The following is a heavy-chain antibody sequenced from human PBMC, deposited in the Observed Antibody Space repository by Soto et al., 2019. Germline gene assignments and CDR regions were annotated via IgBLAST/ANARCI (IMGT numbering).Heavy chain of an antibody. CDR1: GFTFSSYA. CDR2: ISYDGSNK. CDR3: ARGGHIVVVTAPDY. J-gene: IGHJ4*02. V-gene: IGHV3-30-3*01. D-gene: IGHD2-21*02. Sequence: QVQLVESGGGVVQPGRSLRLSCAASGFTFSSYAMHWVRQAPGKGLEWVAVISYDGSNKYYADSVKGRFTISRDNSKNTLYLQMNSLRAEDMAVYYCARGGHIVVVTAPDYWGQGTLVTVSS.